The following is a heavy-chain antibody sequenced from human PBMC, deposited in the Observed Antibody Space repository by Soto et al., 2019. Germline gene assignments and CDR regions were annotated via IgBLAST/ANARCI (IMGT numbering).Heavy chain of an antibody. V-gene: IGHV1-8*01. CDR2: MNPNTGNS. CDR1: GYTFTSYD. Sequence: QVQLVQSGAEVRKPGASVKVSCEASGYTFTSYDIYWVRQATGQGLEWMGWMNPNTGNSGYAQKFQGRGTITSDTSISTAHMELRSLRSEDTGVYYCARRAETNGWNGFGADKYYFDFWGQGTLVPVSS. CDR3: ARRAETNGWNGFGADKYYFDF. J-gene: IGHJ4*02. D-gene: IGHD1-1*01.